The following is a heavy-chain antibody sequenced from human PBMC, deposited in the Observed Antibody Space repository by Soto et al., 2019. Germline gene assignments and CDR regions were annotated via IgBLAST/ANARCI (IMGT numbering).Heavy chain of an antibody. CDR1: GCTFTRYI. CDR3: ARESEDLTSSFDY. Sequence: PGGSLRLSRAASGCTFTRYIMNWVRQSPGKGLEWVSSISSTTNYIYYGDSMKGRFTISRDNAKNSLYLEMNSLRAEDTAVYYCARESEDLTSSFDYWRQGTLVTVSS. CDR2: ISSTTNYI. V-gene: IGHV3-21*06. J-gene: IGHJ4*02.